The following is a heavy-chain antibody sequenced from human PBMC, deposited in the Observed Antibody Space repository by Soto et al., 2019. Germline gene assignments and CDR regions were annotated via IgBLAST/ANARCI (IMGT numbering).Heavy chain of an antibody. D-gene: IGHD3-9*01. CDR1: GFTFSSYA. V-gene: IGHV3-23*01. CDR3: AKDPYYDILTGYYMGSFDY. Sequence: GGSLRLSCAASGFTFSSYAMSWVRQAPGKGLEWVSAISGSGGSTYYADSVKGRFTISRDNSKNTLYLQMNSLRAEDTAVYYCAKDPYYDILTGYYMGSFDYWGQGTLVTVSS. J-gene: IGHJ4*02. CDR2: ISGSGGST.